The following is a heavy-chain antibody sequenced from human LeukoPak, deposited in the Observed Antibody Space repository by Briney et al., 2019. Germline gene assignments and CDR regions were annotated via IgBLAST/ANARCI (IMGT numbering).Heavy chain of an antibody. D-gene: IGHD3-22*01. J-gene: IGHJ4*02. CDR2: IYSGGST. Sequence: GGSLRLSCEASGFTVSSNIMSWVRQAPGKGLEWVSVIYSGGSTYYADSVKGRFTISRDNSKNTLHLQMNSLRAEDTAVYYCARGNTYYYDSRGYQPYYFDYWGQGTLVTVSS. V-gene: IGHV3-53*01. CDR3: ARGNTYYYDSRGYQPYYFDY. CDR1: GFTVSSNI.